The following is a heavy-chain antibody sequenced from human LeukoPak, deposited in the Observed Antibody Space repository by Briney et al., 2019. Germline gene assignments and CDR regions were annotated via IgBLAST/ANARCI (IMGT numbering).Heavy chain of an antibody. CDR3: ARQRGGYVDY. V-gene: IGHV4-59*08. Sequence: NPSETLSHTCTVSGGSMTYYYWTWIRQPPGKGLEWIGYIYYSGNTNYNPSLKSRVTISVDTSKNQFSLMLGSVTAADTAVFYCARQRGGYVDYWGQGTLVTVSS. CDR2: IYYSGNT. D-gene: IGHD2-15*01. CDR1: GGSMTYYY. J-gene: IGHJ4*02.